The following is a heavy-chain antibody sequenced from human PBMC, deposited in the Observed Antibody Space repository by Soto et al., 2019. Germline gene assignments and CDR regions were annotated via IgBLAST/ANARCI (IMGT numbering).Heavy chain of an antibody. CDR2: MNPNSGNT. V-gene: IGHV1-18*01. CDR1: GYTFTSYD. J-gene: IGHJ5*02. CDR3: AGDWAQSEGGGYTCFNP. D-gene: IGHD3-16*01. Sequence: GASVKVSCKASGYTFTSYDINWVRQATGQGLEWMGWMNPNSGNTNYAQKLQGRVTMTTDTSTSTAYMELRSLRSDDTAEYYCAGDWAQSEGGGYTCFNPWGQETLVTVSS.